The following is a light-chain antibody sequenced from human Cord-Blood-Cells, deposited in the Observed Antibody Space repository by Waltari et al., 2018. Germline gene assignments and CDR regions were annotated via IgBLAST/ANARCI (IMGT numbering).Light chain of an antibody. CDR3: SSYTSSSTLV. CDR2: VVS. Sequence: QSALTQPASVSGSPGQSITISCTGPSSDVGGYNYVSWYQQHPGKAPKLMIYVVSNRPSGVSNRLSGSKSGNTASLTISGLQAEDEADYYCSSYTSSSTLVFGGGTKLTVL. V-gene: IGLV2-14*03. CDR1: SSDVGGYNY. J-gene: IGLJ3*02.